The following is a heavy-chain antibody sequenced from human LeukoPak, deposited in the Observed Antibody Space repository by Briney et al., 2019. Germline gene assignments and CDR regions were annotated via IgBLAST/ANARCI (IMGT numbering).Heavy chain of an antibody. CDR1: GFTFSSYG. Sequence: GGSLRLSCAASGFTFSSYGMSWVRQAPGKGLEWVSAISGSGGSTYYADSVKGRFTISRDNSKNTLYLQMNSLRAEDTAVYYCAKSLVGGGDFDYWGQGTLVTVSS. D-gene: IGHD2-8*02. V-gene: IGHV3-23*01. J-gene: IGHJ4*02. CDR3: AKSLVGGGDFDY. CDR2: ISGSGGST.